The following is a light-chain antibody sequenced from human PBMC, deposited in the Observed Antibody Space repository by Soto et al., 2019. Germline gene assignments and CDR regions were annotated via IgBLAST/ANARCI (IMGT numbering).Light chain of an antibody. CDR3: HQYEA. Sequence: EIVLTQSPGTLSLSPGERATLSCRASQRVSSSYFAWYQQNPGQAPRLLIYGASRRATDFTDRFTGSESGTDFTLTNTRLVPEDFAVYYCHQYEAFGHGTKLEIK. V-gene: IGKV3-20*01. J-gene: IGKJ2*01. CDR1: QRVSSSY. CDR2: GAS.